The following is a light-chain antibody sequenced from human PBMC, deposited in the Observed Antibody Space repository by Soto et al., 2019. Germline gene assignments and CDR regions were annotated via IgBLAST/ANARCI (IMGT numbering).Light chain of an antibody. CDR1: SSDVGSYNL. CDR2: EVS. CDR3: CSHAGSSAV. Sequence: QSVLTQPASVSGSPGQSITISCTGTSSDVGSYNLVSWYQQHPGKAPKLMIYEVSKRPSGVSNRFSGSKSGNTASLTISGLQAEDEADYYCCSHAGSSAVFGGGTKLTVL. V-gene: IGLV2-23*02. J-gene: IGLJ2*01.